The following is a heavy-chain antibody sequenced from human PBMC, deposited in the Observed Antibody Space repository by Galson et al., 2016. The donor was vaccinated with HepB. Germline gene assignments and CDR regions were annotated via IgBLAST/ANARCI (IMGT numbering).Heavy chain of an antibody. Sequence: SETLSLTCTVSGDSISTYHWNWIRQPPGKGLEWIGYIHSSGSNNYNPSLKSRITISLDTSKSQFSLKLTSVTAADTAIYYCGRPGFGDRSGYYIGYWGQGILVTVSS. CDR3: GRPGFGDRSGYYIGY. V-gene: IGHV4-59*01. D-gene: IGHD3-22*01. CDR1: GDSISTYH. J-gene: IGHJ4*02. CDR2: IHSSGSN.